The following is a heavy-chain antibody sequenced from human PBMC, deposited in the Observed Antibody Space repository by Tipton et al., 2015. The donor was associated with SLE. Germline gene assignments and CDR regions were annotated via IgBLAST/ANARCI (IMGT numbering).Heavy chain of an antibody. CDR2: IRYDGSNK. J-gene: IGHJ4*02. Sequence: SLRLSCAASGFTFSNYGMHWVRQAPGKGLEWVAFIRYDGSNKYYADSVKGRFTISRDSSKNTLYLQMNSLRAEDTAVYYCAKEGYSSGFYWGQRTLVTVSS. CDR1: GFTFSNYG. D-gene: IGHD6-19*01. CDR3: AKEGYSSGFY. V-gene: IGHV3-30*02.